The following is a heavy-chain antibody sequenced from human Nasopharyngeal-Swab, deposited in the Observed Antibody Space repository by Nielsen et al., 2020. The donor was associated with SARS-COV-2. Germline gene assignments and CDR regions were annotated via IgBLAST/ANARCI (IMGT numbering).Heavy chain of an antibody. CDR3: ARDLGDV. J-gene: IGHJ6*04. Sequence: SLKISCAASGFTFSSYAMHWVRQAPGKGLEWVAVISYGGSNKYYADSVKGRFTISRDNSKNTLYLQMNSLRAEDTAVYYCARDLGDVWGKGTTVTVSS. CDR1: GFTFSSYA. V-gene: IGHV3-30-3*01. CDR2: ISYGGSNK.